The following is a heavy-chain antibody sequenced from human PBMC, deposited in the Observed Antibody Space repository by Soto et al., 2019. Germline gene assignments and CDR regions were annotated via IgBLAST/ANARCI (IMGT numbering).Heavy chain of an antibody. CDR2: IIPMFGIT. V-gene: IGHV1-69*12. CDR1: GGTFSSYG. CDR3: ASHRGYGLVN. D-gene: IGHD2-15*01. J-gene: IGHJ4*02. Sequence: QVQLVQSGAEVKKPGSSLKVSCQVSGGTFSSYGFTWVRQAPGQGLEWMGGIIPMFGITNFTQKFQDRMTISADAYTSTAYMQLNSRGSDDTAIYFCASHRGYGLVNWGKGTLLTVSS.